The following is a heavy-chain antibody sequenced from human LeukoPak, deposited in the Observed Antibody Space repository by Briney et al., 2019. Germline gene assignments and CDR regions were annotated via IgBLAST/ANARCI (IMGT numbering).Heavy chain of an antibody. CDR2: ISAYNGNT. Sequence: GASVKVSCKASGYTFTSYGISWVRQAPGQGLEWMGWISAYNGNTNYAQKFQGRVTMTRDTSTSTVYMELSSLRSEDTAVYYCARENIFDYWGQGTLVTVSS. V-gene: IGHV1-18*01. CDR1: GYTFTSYG. J-gene: IGHJ4*02. CDR3: ARENIFDY. D-gene: IGHD1/OR15-1a*01.